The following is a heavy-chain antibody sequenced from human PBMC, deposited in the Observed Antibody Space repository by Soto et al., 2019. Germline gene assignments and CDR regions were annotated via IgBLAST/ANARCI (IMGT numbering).Heavy chain of an antibody. D-gene: IGHD6-13*01. V-gene: IGHV3-74*01. CDR1: GFTFSSYW. J-gene: IGHJ6*02. Sequence: PGGSLRLSCAASGFTFSSYWMHWVRQAPGKGLVWVSRINSDGSSTSYADSVKGRFTISRDNAKNTLYLQMNSLRAEDTAVYYCARDGVAAADYYYYGMDVWGQGTTVTVSS. CDR3: ARDGVAAADYYYYGMDV. CDR2: INSDGSST.